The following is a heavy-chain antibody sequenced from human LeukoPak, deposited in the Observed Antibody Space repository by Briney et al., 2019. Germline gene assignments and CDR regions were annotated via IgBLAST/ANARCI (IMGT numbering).Heavy chain of an antibody. Sequence: PGGSLRLSCAASGFTFSSYGMHWVRQAPGKGLEWVAVIWYDGSKKYYADSVMGRFTISRDNSKNTLYLQMNSLRAEDTAVYYCARGRYYYDSSFAFDIWGQGTMVTVSS. J-gene: IGHJ3*02. D-gene: IGHD3-22*01. CDR3: ARGRYYYDSSFAFDI. CDR1: GFTFSSYG. V-gene: IGHV3-33*01. CDR2: IWYDGSKK.